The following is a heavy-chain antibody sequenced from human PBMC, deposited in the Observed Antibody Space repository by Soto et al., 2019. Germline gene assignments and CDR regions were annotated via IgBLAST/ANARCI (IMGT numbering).Heavy chain of an antibody. J-gene: IGHJ4*02. CDR2: ISGYNGDT. D-gene: IGHD3-10*01. Sequence: SVKVSCKASGDTFSTYTITWVRQAPGQGLEWMGWISGYNGDTNYAQKFQGRVTMTTDTSTSTAYMELRSLRSDDTAVYYCARDYPYVSGSYYMYYFDYWGQGTLVTVSS. V-gene: IGHV1-18*01. CDR1: GDTFSTYT. CDR3: ARDYPYVSGSYYMYYFDY.